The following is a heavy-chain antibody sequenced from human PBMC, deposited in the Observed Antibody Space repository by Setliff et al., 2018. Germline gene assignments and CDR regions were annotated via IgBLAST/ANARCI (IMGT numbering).Heavy chain of an antibody. Sequence: ASVKVSCKASGYTFINYDINWVRQAPGQGLEWMGIINPSGGLTRYAQKFQGRVTMTRDTSTSTVYMELRSLRSDDTAVYYCARYITGTTPADYWGQGTLVTVSS. CDR3: ARYITGTTPADY. V-gene: IGHV1-46*01. J-gene: IGHJ4*02. D-gene: IGHD1-7*01. CDR1: GYTFINYD. CDR2: INPSGGLT.